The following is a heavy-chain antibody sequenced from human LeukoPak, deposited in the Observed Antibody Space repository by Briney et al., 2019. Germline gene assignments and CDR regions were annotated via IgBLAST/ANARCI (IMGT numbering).Heavy chain of an antibody. CDR2: IIPIFGTA. Sequence: SVKVSCKASGGTFSSYAISWVRQAPGQGLEWMGGIIPIFGTANYAQKFQGRVTITADESTSTAYMELSSLRSEGTAVYSCAREELVPLGFHHWGQGTLVTVSS. V-gene: IGHV1-69*01. D-gene: IGHD6-13*01. J-gene: IGHJ1*01. CDR3: AREELVPLGFHH. CDR1: GGTFSSYA.